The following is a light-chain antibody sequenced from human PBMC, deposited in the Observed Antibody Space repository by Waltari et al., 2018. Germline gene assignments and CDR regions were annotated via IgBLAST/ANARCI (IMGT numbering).Light chain of an antibody. CDR3: QQYYDTPYT. Sequence: DIQMTQSPSTLSASVGERVTITCRASQSVSTWLAWYQQKPGKAPTLLVYRASSYQNGVPSRFSASGSGAEFTLSINGLQAEDVAVYYCQQYYDTPYTFGQGTKLEIK. CDR2: RAS. V-gene: IGKV1-5*03. J-gene: IGKJ2*01. CDR1: QSVSTW.